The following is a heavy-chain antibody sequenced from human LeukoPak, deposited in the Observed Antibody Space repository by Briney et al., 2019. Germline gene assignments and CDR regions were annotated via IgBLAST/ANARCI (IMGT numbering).Heavy chain of an antibody. Sequence: GGSLRLSCAASGFTFSNYWMNWVRQAPGKGLEWVANIKQDGSEKYYVDSVKGRFTISRDDAKNSLFLQMNSLRAEDTAVYYCARDKDWAFDYWGQGTLVTVSS. V-gene: IGHV3-7*01. D-gene: IGHD3/OR15-3a*01. CDR2: IKQDGSEK. CDR3: ARDKDWAFDY. CDR1: GFTFSNYW. J-gene: IGHJ4*02.